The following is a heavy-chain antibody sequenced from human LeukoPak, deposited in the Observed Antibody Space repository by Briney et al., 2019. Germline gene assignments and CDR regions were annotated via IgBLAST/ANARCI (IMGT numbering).Heavy chain of an antibody. V-gene: IGHV3-74*01. D-gene: IGHD3-22*01. CDR3: AREGVWYDSSGYYYYFDY. CDR1: GFTFSSYW. CDR2: INSDGSST. J-gene: IGHJ4*02. Sequence: QPGGSLRLSCAASGFTFSSYWMHWVRQAPGKGLVWVSCINSDGSSTSYADSVKGRFTISRDNATNTLYLQMNSLRAEDTAVYYCAREGVWYDSSGYYYYFDYWGQGTLVTVSS.